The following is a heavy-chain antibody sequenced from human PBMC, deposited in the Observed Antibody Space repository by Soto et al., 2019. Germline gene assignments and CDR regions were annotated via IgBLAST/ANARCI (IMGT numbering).Heavy chain of an antibody. J-gene: IGHJ4*02. Sequence: ASVKVSCKASGYTFTYYHVHWVRQAPGQGLEWMGIINSYGGDTTYAQKFQGRVTMTRDTSTSKVYMELSSLRSEDTALYYCARAPDTSGVVFYLDYWGQGALVTVSS. CDR2: INSYGGDT. V-gene: IGHV1-46*01. CDR3: ARAPDTSGVVFYLDY. CDR1: GYTFTYYH. D-gene: IGHD2-15*01.